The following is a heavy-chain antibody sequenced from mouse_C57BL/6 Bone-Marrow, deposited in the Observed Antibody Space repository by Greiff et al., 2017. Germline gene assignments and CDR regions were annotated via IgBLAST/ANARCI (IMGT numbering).Heavy chain of an antibody. CDR1: GYTFTSYW. J-gene: IGHJ2*01. CDR3: ARELLMGTYGNYVFFDY. V-gene: IGHV1-53*01. CDR2: INPSNGGT. Sequence: ASGYTFTSYWMHWVKQRPGQGLEWIGNINPSNGGTNYNEKFKSKATLTVDKSSSTAYMQLSSLTSEDSAVYYCARELLMGTYGNYVFFDYWGQGTTLTVSS. D-gene: IGHD2-1*01.